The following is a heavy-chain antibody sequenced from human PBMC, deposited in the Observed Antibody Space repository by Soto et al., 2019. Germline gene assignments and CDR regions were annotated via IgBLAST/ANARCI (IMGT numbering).Heavy chain of an antibody. D-gene: IGHD3-22*01. J-gene: IGHJ4*01. V-gene: IGHV3-11*01. CDR1: GFTFSDYY. Sequence: QVQLVESGGGLVKPGGSLRLSCASSGFTFSDYYMSWIRQAPGKGLEWVAYISAGGSDIYYGDPVKGRFTVSRDNTKKSLYLQMSNLRADDTAIYYCASLPQGYYDRSGRLVDYWGHGTLVTVSS. CDR2: ISAGGSDI. CDR3: ASLPQGYYDRSGRLVDY.